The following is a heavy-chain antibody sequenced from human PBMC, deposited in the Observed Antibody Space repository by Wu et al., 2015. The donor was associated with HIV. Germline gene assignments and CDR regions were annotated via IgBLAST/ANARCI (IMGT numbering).Heavy chain of an antibody. CDR3: ARDFVGRATVVTPGIFDY. J-gene: IGHJ4*02. Sequence: QVRLVQSGAEVKKPGASVMVSCTSYGYSFTSYYLHWVRQAPGQGLEWMGRLTPNTGATDFAQKFQGRVTVTRDTSLNTAYMEVRGLRPDDTAVYYCARDFVGRATVVTPGIFDYWGEGTLVTVSS. CDR1: GYSFTSYY. V-gene: IGHV1-2*02. CDR2: LTPNTGAT. D-gene: IGHD4-23*01.